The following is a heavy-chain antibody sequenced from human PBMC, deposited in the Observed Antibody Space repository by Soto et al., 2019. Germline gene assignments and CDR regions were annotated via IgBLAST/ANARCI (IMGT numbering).Heavy chain of an antibody. CDR3: AREAIVADRLDY. D-gene: IGHD6-6*01. J-gene: IGHJ4*02. V-gene: IGHV1-46*01. CDR2: INPRGGST. Sequence: ASVKVSCKASGYTFTTYYMHWVRQAPGQGLEWMGVINPRGGSTGYAQKFQGRVTMTRDTSTSTVYMELSSLRSEDTAVYYCAREAIVADRLDYWGLGTLVTVSS. CDR1: GYTFTTYY.